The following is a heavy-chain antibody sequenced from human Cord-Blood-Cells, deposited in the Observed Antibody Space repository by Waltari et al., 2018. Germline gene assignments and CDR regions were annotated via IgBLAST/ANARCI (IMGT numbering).Heavy chain of an antibody. CDR1: GFTFSSYS. CDR2: ISSSSSYI. Sequence: EVQLVESGGGLVKPGGSLRLSCAASGFTFSSYSMNWFRRAPGKGLEWVSSISSSSSYIYYADSVKGRFTISRDNAKNSLYLQMNSLRAEDTAVYYCARDSSSSWYYYYYGMDVWGQGTTVTVSS. J-gene: IGHJ6*02. CDR3: ARDSSSSWYYYYYGMDV. V-gene: IGHV3-21*01. D-gene: IGHD6-13*01.